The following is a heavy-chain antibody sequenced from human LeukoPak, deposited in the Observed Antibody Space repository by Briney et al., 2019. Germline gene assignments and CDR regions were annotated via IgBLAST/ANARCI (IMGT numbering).Heavy chain of an antibody. V-gene: IGHV4-31*03. CDR1: GGSISSGGYY. J-gene: IGHJ4*02. D-gene: IGHD3-22*01. CDR3: ARAPTSPYYYDSSGYYYFDY. CDR2: IYYSGST. Sequence: PSETLSLTCTVSGGSISSGGYYWSWIRQHPGKGLEWIGYIYYSGSTYYNPSLKSRVTISVDTSKNQLSLKLSSVTAADTAVYYCARAPTSPYYYDSSGYYYFDYWGQGTLVTVSS.